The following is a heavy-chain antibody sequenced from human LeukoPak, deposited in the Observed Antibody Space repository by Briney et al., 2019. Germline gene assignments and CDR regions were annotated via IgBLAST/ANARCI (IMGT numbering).Heavy chain of an antibody. CDR3: ASSDYFDGRRWFDP. CDR1: GGSISSGDYY. CDR2: IYYSGST. V-gene: IGHV4-30-4*01. Sequence: SQTLSLTCTVSGGSISSGDYYWSWIRQPPGTGLEWIGYIYYSGSTYYNPSLKSRVTISVDTSKNQFSLKLSSVTAADTAVYYCASSDYFDGRRWFDPWGQGTLVTVSS. J-gene: IGHJ5*02. D-gene: IGHD3-22*01.